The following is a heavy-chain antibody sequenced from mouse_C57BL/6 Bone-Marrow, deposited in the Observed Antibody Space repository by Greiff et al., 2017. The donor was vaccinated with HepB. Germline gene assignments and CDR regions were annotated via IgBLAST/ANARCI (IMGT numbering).Heavy chain of an antibody. CDR3: TTNYGSSYPYYFDY. V-gene: IGHV14-4*01. Sequence: EVQLQQSGAELVRPGASVKLSCTASGFNIKDDYMHWVKQRPEQGPEWIGWIDPENGDTEYASKFQGKATITADTSSNTAYLQLSSLTSEDTAVYYCTTNYGSSYPYYFDYWGQGTTLTVSS. D-gene: IGHD1-1*01. J-gene: IGHJ2*01. CDR2: IDPENGDT. CDR1: GFNIKDDY.